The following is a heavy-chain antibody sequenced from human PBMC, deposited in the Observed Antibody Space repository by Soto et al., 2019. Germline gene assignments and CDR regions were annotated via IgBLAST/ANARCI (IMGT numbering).Heavy chain of an antibody. Sequence: QVQLVQSGAEVKKPGASVKVSCKASGYTFTSYGISWVRQAPGQGLEWMGWTSAYKGNTNYAQKLQGRVTMTTDTSTSTAYMELRSLRSDDTAVYYCARRQRLVGGYYYGMDVWGQGTTVTVSS. CDR1: GYTFTSYG. D-gene: IGHD6-19*01. CDR2: TSAYKGNT. V-gene: IGHV1-18*01. CDR3: ARRQRLVGGYYYGMDV. J-gene: IGHJ6*02.